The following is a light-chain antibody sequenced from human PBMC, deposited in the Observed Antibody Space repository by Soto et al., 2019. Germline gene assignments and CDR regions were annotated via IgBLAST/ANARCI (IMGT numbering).Light chain of an antibody. CDR2: EVS. J-gene: IGKJ4*01. CDR3: MQSIQLPLT. CDR1: QSLLHSDGKTY. Sequence: DIVMIQTPLSLSVTPGQPDFISCKSSQSLLHSDGKTYLYWYLQKSGQPPKLLIYEVSNRLSGVPDRFRGSGSRTDFTLKISRVEAEDVGVYYCMQSIQLPLTFGGGTKVETK. V-gene: IGKV2D-29*01.